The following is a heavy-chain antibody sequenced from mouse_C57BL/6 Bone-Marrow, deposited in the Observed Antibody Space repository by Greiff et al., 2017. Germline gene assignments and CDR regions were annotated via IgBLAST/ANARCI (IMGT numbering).Heavy chain of an antibody. V-gene: IGHV1-52*01. CDR2: IDPSDSET. D-gene: IGHD2-3*01. Sequence: VQLQQPGAELVRPGSSVKLSCKASGYTFTSYCMHWVKQRPIQGLEWIGNIDPSDSETHYNQKFKDKATFTVDKSSSAAYMQLSSLTSDDSAVYYCASGDDHYFDYWGQGTTLTVSS. CDR3: ASGDDHYFDY. J-gene: IGHJ2*01. CDR1: GYTFTSYC.